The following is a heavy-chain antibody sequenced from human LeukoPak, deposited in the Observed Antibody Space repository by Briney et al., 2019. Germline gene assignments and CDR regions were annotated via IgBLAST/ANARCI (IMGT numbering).Heavy chain of an antibody. D-gene: IGHD3-10*02. V-gene: IGHV3-11*04. J-gene: IGHJ6*04. CDR2: ISSSGSYI. CDR3: GELGITMIGGV. Sequence: GGPLRLSCAASGFTFSDYYMSWIRQAPGKGLEWVSYISSSGSYIYYADSVKGRFTISRDNAKNSLYLQMNSLRAEDTAVYYCGELGITMIGGVWGKGTTVTISS. CDR1: GFTFSDYY.